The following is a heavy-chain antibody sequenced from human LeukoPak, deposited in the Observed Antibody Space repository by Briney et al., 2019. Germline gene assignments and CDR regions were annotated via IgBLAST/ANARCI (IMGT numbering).Heavy chain of an antibody. D-gene: IGHD6-6*01. CDR1: GYSISSGYY. Sequence: SETLSLTCAVSGYSISSGYYWGWIRQPPGKGLEWIGEINHSASTNYNPSLKSRVTISVDTSKNQFSLKLSSVTAADTAVYYCARSSSWSLYYYYYYMDVWGKGTTVTVSS. J-gene: IGHJ6*03. CDR3: ARSSSWSLYYYYYYMDV. V-gene: IGHV4-38-2*01. CDR2: INHSAST.